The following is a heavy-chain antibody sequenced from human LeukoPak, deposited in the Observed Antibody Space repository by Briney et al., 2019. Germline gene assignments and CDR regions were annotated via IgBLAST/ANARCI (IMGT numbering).Heavy chain of an antibody. CDR2: IIPILGIA. D-gene: IGHD6-13*01. J-gene: IGHJ6*03. CDR1: GGTFSSYT. CDR3: ARGHGSSWYYYYYMDV. Sequence: ASVKVSCKASGGTFSSYTISWVRQAPGQGLEWMGRIIPILGIANYAQKFQGRATITADKSTSTAYMELSSLRSEDTAVYYCARGHGSSWYYYYYMDVWGKGTTVTVSS. V-gene: IGHV1-69*02.